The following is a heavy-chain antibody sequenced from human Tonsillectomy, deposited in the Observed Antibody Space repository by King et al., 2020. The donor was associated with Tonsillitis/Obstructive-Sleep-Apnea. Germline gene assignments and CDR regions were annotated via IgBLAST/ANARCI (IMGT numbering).Heavy chain of an antibody. CDR2: IIPILGIA. CDR1: GGTFNNYA. Sequence: QLVQSGAEVKKPGSSVKVSCKASGGTFNNYAISWVRQAPGQGLEWMGRIIPILGIANYAQNFQGRVTITADKSTNTAYMELSSPRSEDTAVYYRAKATKGDVNDYWGQGTLVTVSS. J-gene: IGHJ4*02. D-gene: IGHD3-10*01. CDR3: AKATKGDVNDY. V-gene: IGHV1-69*04.